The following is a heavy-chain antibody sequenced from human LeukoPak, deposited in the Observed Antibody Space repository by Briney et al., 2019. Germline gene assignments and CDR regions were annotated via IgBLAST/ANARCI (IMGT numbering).Heavy chain of an antibody. CDR2: ISSGSSST. V-gene: IGHV3-48*03. CDR3: ARGGGYGLSFDP. CDR1: GFTFSSYE. Sequence: GGSLRLSCAASGFTFSSYEMNWVRQAPGKGLEWVSYISSGSSSTFYADSVKGRFTISRDNAKNSLYLQMNSLRAEDTAVYYCARGGGYGLSFDPWGQGTLVTVSS. D-gene: IGHD3-22*01. J-gene: IGHJ5*02.